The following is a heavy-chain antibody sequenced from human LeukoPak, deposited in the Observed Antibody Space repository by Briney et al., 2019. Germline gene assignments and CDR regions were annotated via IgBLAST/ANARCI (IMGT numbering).Heavy chain of an antibody. D-gene: IGHD6-19*01. Sequence: SETLSLTCAVYGGSFSGYYWSWIRQPPGKGLEWMGEINHSGSTNYNPSLKSRVTISVDTSKNQFSLKLSSVTAADTAVYYCARGIAVAGRGDYWGQGTLVTVSS. CDR2: INHSGST. CDR1: GGSFSGYY. J-gene: IGHJ4*02. V-gene: IGHV4-34*01. CDR3: ARGIAVAGRGDY.